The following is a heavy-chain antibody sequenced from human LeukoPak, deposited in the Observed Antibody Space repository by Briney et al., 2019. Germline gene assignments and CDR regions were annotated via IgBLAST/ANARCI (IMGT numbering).Heavy chain of an antibody. CDR1: GFTFSSYW. CDR2: IKQDGSEK. V-gene: IGHV3-7*01. Sequence: PGGSLRLSCAASGFTFSSYWMSWVRQAPGKGLEWVANIKQDGSEKYYVDSVKGRFTISRDNAKKSPYLQMNSLRAEDTAVYYCAREGSGWPHAYYFDYWGQGTLVTVSS. D-gene: IGHD6-19*01. CDR3: AREGSGWPHAYYFDY. J-gene: IGHJ4*02.